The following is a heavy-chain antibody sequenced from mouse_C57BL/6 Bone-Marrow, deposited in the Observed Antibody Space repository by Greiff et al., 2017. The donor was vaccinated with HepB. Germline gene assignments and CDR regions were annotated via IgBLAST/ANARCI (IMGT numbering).Heavy chain of an antibody. CDR2: IYPGDGDT. J-gene: IGHJ2*01. D-gene: IGHD1-1*01. CDR3: ARSYFRSYYFDY. CDR1: GYAFSSYW. Sequence: QVQLQQSGAELVKPGASVKISCKASGYAFSSYWMNWVKQRPGKGLEWIGQIYPGDGDTNYNGKFKGKATLTADKSSSTAYMQLSSLTSEDSAVYFCARSYFRSYYFDYWGQGTTLTVSS. V-gene: IGHV1-80*01.